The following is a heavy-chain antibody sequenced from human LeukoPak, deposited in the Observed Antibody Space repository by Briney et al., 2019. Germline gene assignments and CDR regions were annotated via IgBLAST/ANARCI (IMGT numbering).Heavy chain of an antibody. Sequence: SETLSLTCTVSGGSISSYYWSWIRQPPGKGLEWIGYIYYSGSTNYNPSLKSRVTISVDTSKNQFSLKPSSVTAADTAVYYCAREIAAGIYYFDYWGQGTLATVSS. D-gene: IGHD3-22*01. CDR2: IYYSGST. CDR1: GGSISSYY. V-gene: IGHV4-59*01. CDR3: AREIAAGIYYFDY. J-gene: IGHJ4*02.